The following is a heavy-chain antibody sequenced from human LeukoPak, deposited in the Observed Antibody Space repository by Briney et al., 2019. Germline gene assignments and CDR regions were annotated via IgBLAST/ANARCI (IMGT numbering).Heavy chain of an antibody. J-gene: IGHJ3*02. CDR2: INRSGRT. CDR1: GGSISGQY. V-gene: IGHV4-34*01. D-gene: IGHD2-2*01. Sequence: KPSETLSLTCAVYGGSISGQYWSWIRQPPGKGLEWIGEINRSGRTNYNPSLKSRVTISVDTSKNQFSLKLSSVTAADTAVYYCARGGDIVVVPAAKDAFDIWGQGTMVTVSS. CDR3: ARGGDIVVVPAAKDAFDI.